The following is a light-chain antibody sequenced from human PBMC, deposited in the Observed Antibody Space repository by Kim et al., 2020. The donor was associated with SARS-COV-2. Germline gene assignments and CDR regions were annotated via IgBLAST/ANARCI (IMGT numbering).Light chain of an antibody. J-gene: IGKJ2*03. CDR3: QQYYSTPPS. V-gene: IGKV4-1*01. Sequence: RATLNRKSSQTVLYNSNNKNYVAWYQQKPGQAPKLLIYWASIRESGVSDRFSGSGSETDLTLTISSLQAEDVAVYYCQQYYSTPPSFGQGTKLEI. CDR1: QTVLYNSNNKNY. CDR2: WAS.